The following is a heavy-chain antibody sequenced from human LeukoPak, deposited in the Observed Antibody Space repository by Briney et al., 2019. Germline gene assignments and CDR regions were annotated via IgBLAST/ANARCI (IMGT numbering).Heavy chain of an antibody. CDR1: GGSISSSSYY. D-gene: IGHD3-10*01. Sequence: SETLSLTCTVSGGSISSSSYYWGWIRQPPGKGLEWIGSIYYSGSTYYNPSLKSRVTISVDTSKTQFSLKLSSVTAADTAVYYCARVAFYYDSGSYFDYWGQGALVSVSS. V-gene: IGHV4-39*07. CDR2: IYYSGST. J-gene: IGHJ4*02. CDR3: ARVAFYYDSGSYFDY.